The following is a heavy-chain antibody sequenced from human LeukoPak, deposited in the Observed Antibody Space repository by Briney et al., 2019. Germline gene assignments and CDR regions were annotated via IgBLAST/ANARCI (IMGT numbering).Heavy chain of an antibody. CDR3: ARDPIVSVGDWYFDL. J-gene: IGHJ2*01. V-gene: IGHV4-59*11. Sequence: SETLSLTCTVSGGSISSHYLSWIRQPPGKGLEWIGYIYYSGSTNYTNYNPSLKSRVTISVDTSKNQFSLKLSSVTAADTAVYYCARDPIVSVGDWYFDLWGRGTLVTVSS. CDR2: IYYSGSTNYT. D-gene: IGHD4-11*01. CDR1: GGSISSHY.